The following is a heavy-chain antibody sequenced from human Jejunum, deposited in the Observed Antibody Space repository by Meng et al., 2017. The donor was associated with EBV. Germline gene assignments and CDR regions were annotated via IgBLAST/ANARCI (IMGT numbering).Heavy chain of an antibody. CDR1: GGSITSKNWY. D-gene: IGHD6-19*01. J-gene: IGHJ4*02. CDR2: IYYSGST. Sequence: QLQLQESGPGLVKPSXXXXLTCTVSGGSITSKNWYWSWIRQPPGKGLEWIGSIYYSGSTYYNPSLKSRVTISVDTSKNQFSLKLSSVTAADTAVYYCARGGGIAVAGEWGQGTLVTVSS. V-gene: IGHV4-39*07. CDR3: ARGGGIAVAGE.